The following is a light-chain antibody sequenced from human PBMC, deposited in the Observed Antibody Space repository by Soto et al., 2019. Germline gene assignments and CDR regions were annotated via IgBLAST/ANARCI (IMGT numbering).Light chain of an antibody. J-gene: IGKJ1*01. CDR1: QSVSSD. CDR2: GAS. CDR3: QQYNNWPRT. V-gene: IGKV3-15*01. Sequence: EIVMTQSPATLSVSPGERATLSCRASQSVSSDLAWYHQKPGQAPRLLIYGASTRATGIPARFIGSGSGTEFTLTINSLQSEDFAVYYCQQYNNWPRTFGQGTKVEIK.